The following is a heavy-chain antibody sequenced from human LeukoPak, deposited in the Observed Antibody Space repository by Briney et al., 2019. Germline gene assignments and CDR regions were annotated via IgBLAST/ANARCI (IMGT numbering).Heavy chain of an antibody. CDR1: GFTFSSYA. CDR2: ISGSGCST. D-gene: IGHD2-15*01. V-gene: IGHV3-23*01. CDR3: AKDYCSGGSCYSGVPDY. Sequence: PGGSLTLSCAASGFTFSSYARSWVRQAPGKGLEWVAAISGSGCSTYYADSVKRRFTISRDNSKNTLYLQMNSLRAEDTAVYYCAKDYCSGGSCYSGVPDYWGQGTLVTVSS. J-gene: IGHJ4*02.